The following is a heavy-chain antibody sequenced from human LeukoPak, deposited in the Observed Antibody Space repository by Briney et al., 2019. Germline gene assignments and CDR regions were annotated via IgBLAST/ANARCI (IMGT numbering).Heavy chain of an antibody. Sequence: GGTLRLSCAASGFTFSSYGMSWVRQAPGKGLEWVSAISGSGGSTYYADSVKGRFTISRDNSKNTLYLQMKSLRAEDTAVYYCAKGGGYEAQYYYYYLDVWGKGTTVTISS. CDR3: AKGGGYEAQYYYYYLDV. J-gene: IGHJ6*03. D-gene: IGHD5-12*01. CDR1: GFTFSSYG. CDR2: ISGSGGST. V-gene: IGHV3-23*01.